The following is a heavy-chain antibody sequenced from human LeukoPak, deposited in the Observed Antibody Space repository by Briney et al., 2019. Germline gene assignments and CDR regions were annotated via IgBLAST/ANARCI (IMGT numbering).Heavy chain of an antibody. Sequence: PSETLSLTCTVSGGSISDSTYYWGWVRQAPGKGLEWVSVIYSGGSTYYADSVKGRFTISRDNSKNTLYLQMNSLRAEDTAVYYCARDPYCGGDCSLGFDYWGQGTLVTVSS. J-gene: IGHJ4*02. V-gene: IGHV3-66*01. D-gene: IGHD2-21*02. CDR2: IYSGGST. CDR1: GGSISDSTYY. CDR3: ARDPYCGGDCSLGFDY.